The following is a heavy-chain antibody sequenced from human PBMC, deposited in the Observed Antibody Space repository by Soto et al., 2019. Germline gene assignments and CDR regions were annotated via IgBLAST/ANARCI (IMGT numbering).Heavy chain of an antibody. CDR3: ARDTGQQLVPRGGYGMDV. D-gene: IGHD6-13*01. Sequence: QVQLVQSGAEVKKPGASVKVSCKASGYTFTSYGISWVRQAPGQGLEWMGWISAYNGNTNYVQKLQGRVTMTTDTSTSTAYIELRSLRSDATAVYYCARDTGQQLVPRGGYGMDVWGQGTTVTDFS. J-gene: IGHJ6*02. CDR2: ISAYNGNT. CDR1: GYTFTSYG. V-gene: IGHV1-18*01.